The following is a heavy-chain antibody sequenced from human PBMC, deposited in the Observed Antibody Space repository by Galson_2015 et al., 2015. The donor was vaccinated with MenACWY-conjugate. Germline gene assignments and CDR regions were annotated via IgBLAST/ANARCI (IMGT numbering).Heavy chain of an antibody. Sequence: SLRLSCAASGFTVSSNYMSWVRQAPGKGLEWVSVIHSGGSTYYPDSDKGRFTISRDDSENTLYLQMNSLRAEDTAVYYCARAIEYCSGGTCCPIAFDIWGQGTMVTVSS. CDR1: GFTVSSNY. CDR2: IHSGGST. D-gene: IGHD2-15*01. J-gene: IGHJ3*02. V-gene: IGHV3-66*02. CDR3: ARAIEYCSGGTCCPIAFDI.